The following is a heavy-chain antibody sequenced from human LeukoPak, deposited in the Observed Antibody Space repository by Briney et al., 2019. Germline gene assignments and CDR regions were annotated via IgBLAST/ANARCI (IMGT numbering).Heavy chain of an antibody. J-gene: IGHJ4*02. D-gene: IGHD1-26*01. CDR1: GFTFSSYA. CDR2: ISSNGGST. V-gene: IGHV3-64*01. Sequence: GGSLPLPCAASGFTFSSYAMHWVRQAPGKGLEYVSAISSNGGSTYYANSVKGRFTISRDNSKNTLYLQMGSLRAEDMAVYYCAGGSGSYYDYWGQGCLVTVSS. CDR3: AGGSGSYYDY.